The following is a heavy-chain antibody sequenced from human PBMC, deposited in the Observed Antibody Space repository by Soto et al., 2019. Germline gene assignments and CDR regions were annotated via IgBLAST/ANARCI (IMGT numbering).Heavy chain of an antibody. CDR1: GGTFSSYA. CDR2: IIPIFGTA. CDR3: ASPILTGPNYFDY. D-gene: IGHD3-9*01. V-gene: IGHV1-69*13. J-gene: IGHJ4*02. Sequence: ASVKVSCKASGGTFSSYAISWVRQAPGQGLEWMGGIIPIFGTANYAQKFQGRVTITADESTSTAYMELSSLRSEDTAVYYCASPILTGPNYFDYWGQGTLVTVSS.